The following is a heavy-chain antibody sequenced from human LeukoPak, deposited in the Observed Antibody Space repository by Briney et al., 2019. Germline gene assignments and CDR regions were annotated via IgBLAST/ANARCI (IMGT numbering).Heavy chain of an antibody. CDR2: IYYSGST. V-gene: IGHV4-59*01. J-gene: IGHJ4*02. Sequence: SETLSLTCTVSGGSISSYYWSWIRQPPGKGLEWIGYIYYSGSTNYNPSLKSRVTISVDTSKNQFSLKLSSVTAADTAVYYCARGEGWLANDYWGQGTLVAVSS. CDR3: ARGEGWLANDY. D-gene: IGHD5-24*01. CDR1: GGSISSYY.